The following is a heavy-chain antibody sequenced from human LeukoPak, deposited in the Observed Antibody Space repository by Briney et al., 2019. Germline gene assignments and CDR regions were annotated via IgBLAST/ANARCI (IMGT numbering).Heavy chain of an antibody. J-gene: IGHJ4*02. Sequence: ASVKVSCKVSGYTLTGLSMHWVRQAPGKGLEWMGGFDPEDGETIYAQKFQGRVTMTEDTSTDTAYMELSSLRSEDTVVYYCATADYYDSSGYYTLDYWGQGTLVTVSS. D-gene: IGHD3-22*01. CDR1: GYTLTGLS. CDR2: FDPEDGET. CDR3: ATADYYDSSGYYTLDY. V-gene: IGHV1-24*01.